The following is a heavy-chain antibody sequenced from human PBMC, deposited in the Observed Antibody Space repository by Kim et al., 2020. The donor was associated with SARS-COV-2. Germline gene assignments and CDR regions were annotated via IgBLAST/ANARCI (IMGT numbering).Heavy chain of an antibody. D-gene: IGHD2-21*01. V-gene: IGHV3-33*06. J-gene: IGHJ4*02. CDR2: YDGSNK. Sequence: YDGSNKYYADSVKGRFTISRDNSENILYLQMNSLRAEDTAVYYCAKDGEVWGQGTLVTVSS. CDR3: AKDGEV.